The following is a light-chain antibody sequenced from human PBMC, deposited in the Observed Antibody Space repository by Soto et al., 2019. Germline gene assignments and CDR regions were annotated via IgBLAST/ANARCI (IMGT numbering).Light chain of an antibody. CDR2: GAS. CDR3: QQFGSSPWT. CDR1: QSVSSSY. V-gene: IGKV3-20*01. J-gene: IGKJ1*01. Sequence: EIVLTQSPDTLSLYPGERATLSCRASQSVSSSYLAWYQQKPGQAPRLLIYGASSRATGIPDRFSGSGSGTEFTLTISRLEPEDFAVYYCQQFGSSPWTFGQGTKVDIK.